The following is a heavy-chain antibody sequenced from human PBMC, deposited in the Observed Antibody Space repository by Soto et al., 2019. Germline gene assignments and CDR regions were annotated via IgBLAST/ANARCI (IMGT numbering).Heavy chain of an antibody. J-gene: IGHJ6*03. CDR3: ARGKVSWEENYYYYMDV. D-gene: IGHD1-26*01. V-gene: IGHV4-31*03. CDR2: IYYSGST. Sequence: QVQLQESGPGLVKPSQTLSLTCTVSGGSISSGGYYWSWIRQHPGKGLEWIGYIYYSGSTYYNPSLKSRVTISVDTSKNQFSLKLSSVTAADTAVYYCARGKVSWEENYYYYMDVWGKGTTVTVSS. CDR1: GGSISSGGYY.